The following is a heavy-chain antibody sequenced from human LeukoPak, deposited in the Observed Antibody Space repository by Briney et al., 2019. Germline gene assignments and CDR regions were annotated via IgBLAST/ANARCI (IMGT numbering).Heavy chain of an antibody. CDR2: IIPIFGTA. CDR1: GGTFSSYA. J-gene: IGHJ5*02. CDR3: ASSRQWLERWFDP. D-gene: IGHD6-19*01. V-gene: IGHV1-69*13. Sequence: ASVKVSCKASGGTFSSYAISWVRQAPGQGLEWMGGIIPIFGTANYAQKFQGRVTITADESTSTAYMELSSLRSEDTAVYYCASSRQWLERWFDPWGQGTLVTVSS.